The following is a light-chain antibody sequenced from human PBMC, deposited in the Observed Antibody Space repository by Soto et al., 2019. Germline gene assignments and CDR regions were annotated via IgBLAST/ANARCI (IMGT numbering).Light chain of an antibody. V-gene: IGKV3-15*01. CDR2: GAS. J-gene: IGKJ4*01. CDR3: QQYNNWPLT. CDR1: QSVSNN. Sequence: EIVMTQSPATLSVSPGERATLSCRARQSVSNNLAWYQQKPGQTPRLLIYGASTRATGIPARFSGSASGTEFTLTISSPQSEDFAVYYCQQYNNWPLTFGGGTKVESK.